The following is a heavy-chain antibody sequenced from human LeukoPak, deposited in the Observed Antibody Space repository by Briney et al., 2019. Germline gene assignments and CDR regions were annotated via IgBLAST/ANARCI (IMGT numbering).Heavy chain of an antibody. Sequence: KASETLSLTCTVSGGSISNSYWNWIRQLPGKGLEWIGYIYYSGSTNYNPSLRSRVTISVDTSKNQFSLRLTSVTAADTAVYYCARGFDSKSTYFHYWGQGTLVTVSS. CDR3: ARGFDSKSTYFHY. J-gene: IGHJ4*02. V-gene: IGHV4-59*01. CDR2: IYYSGST. CDR1: GGSISNSY. D-gene: IGHD5-12*01.